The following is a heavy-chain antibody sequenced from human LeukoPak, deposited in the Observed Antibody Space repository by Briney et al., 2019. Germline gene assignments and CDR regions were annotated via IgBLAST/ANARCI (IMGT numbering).Heavy chain of an antibody. V-gene: IGHV4-59*01. J-gene: IGHJ5*02. CDR3: ARDGGKFSDWFDP. Sequence: SETLSLTCTVSGGSISSYYWSWIRQPPGKGLEWIGYIYYSGSTNYNPSLKSRVTISVDTSKNQFSLKLSSVAAADTAVYYCARDGGKFSDWFDPWGQGTLVTVSS. CDR1: GGSISSYY. D-gene: IGHD4-23*01. CDR2: IYYSGST.